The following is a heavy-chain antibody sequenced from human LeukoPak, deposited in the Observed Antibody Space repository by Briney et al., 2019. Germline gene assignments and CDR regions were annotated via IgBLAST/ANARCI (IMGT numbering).Heavy chain of an antibody. J-gene: IGHJ4*02. V-gene: IGHV4-30-4*08. CDR1: GGSISSGDYY. Sequence: ASETLSLTCTVSGGSISSGDYYWSWIRQPPGKGLEWIGYIYYSGSTYYNPSLKSRVTILVDTSKNQFSLKLSSVTAADTAVYYCASRFWSGYLFDYWGQGTPVTVSS. D-gene: IGHD3-3*01. CDR3: ASRFWSGYLFDY. CDR2: IYYSGST.